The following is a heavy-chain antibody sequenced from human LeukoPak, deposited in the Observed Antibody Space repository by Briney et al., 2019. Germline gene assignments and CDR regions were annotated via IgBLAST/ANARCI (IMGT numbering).Heavy chain of an antibody. J-gene: IGHJ4*02. Sequence: GGSLRPSCAASGFIFSNYNMNWVRQAPGKGLEWVSSIDISDTYHAESVKGRFTISRDNARNSVYLQMHSLRAEDTAVYYCVREERVWFDFDYWGQGTLVTVSS. CDR2: IDISDT. D-gene: IGHD3-9*01. CDR1: GFIFSNYN. V-gene: IGHV3-21*01. CDR3: VREERVWFDFDY.